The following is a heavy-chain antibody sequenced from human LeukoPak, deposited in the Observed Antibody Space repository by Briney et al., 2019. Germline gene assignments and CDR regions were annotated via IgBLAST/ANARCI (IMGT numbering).Heavy chain of an antibody. Sequence: GGSLRLSCTASGFTFSDYWMTWVRQAPGKGPEWVANIKQDGSQRYYVDSVRGRCTISRDNAKTSLFLQMNGLRAEDTAVYYCARRGGSSSRRSPIDYWGQGTLVTVSS. D-gene: IGHD6-6*01. CDR2: IKQDGSQR. V-gene: IGHV3-7*01. J-gene: IGHJ4*02. CDR3: ARRGGSSSRRSPIDY. CDR1: GFTFSDYW.